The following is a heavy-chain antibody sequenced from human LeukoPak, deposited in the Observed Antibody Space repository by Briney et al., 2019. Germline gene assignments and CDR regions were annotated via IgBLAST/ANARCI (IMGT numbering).Heavy chain of an antibody. CDR3: VKDAFYASGTYYNS. CDR2: IGGSTSGT. J-gene: IGHJ5*02. D-gene: IGHD3-10*01. V-gene: IGHV3-23*01. Sequence: GGSLRLSCAASGFSFSAYWMTWVRQAPGKGLEWVSAIGGSTSGTYYADSVKSRFTISRDNSKNTLSLQMNSLGAEDTAVYYCVKDAFYASGTYYNSWGQGTLVTVSS. CDR1: GFSFSAYW.